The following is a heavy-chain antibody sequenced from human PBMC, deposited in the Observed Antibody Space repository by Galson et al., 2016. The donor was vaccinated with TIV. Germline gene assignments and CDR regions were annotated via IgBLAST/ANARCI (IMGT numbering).Heavy chain of an antibody. V-gene: IGHV1-69*10. J-gene: IGHJ4*02. CDR2: IIPILGIV. CDR1: GGSFRTYA. CDR3: AKIGSGWYEFDS. Sequence: SVKVSCKASGGSFRTYAITWVRQAPGHGLEWMGGIIPILGIVNYAQKFQGRVTITADESTNTVYLELSSLTSEDTAVYFCAKIGSGWYEFDSWGQGTLVTVSS. D-gene: IGHD6-19*01.